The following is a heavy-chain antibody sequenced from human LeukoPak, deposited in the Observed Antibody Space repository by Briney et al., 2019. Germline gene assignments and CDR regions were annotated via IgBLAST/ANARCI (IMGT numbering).Heavy chain of an antibody. Sequence: GGSLRLSCAASGFTVSSNYMSWVRQAPGKGLEWVSAISGSGGSTYYADSVKGRFTISRDNSKNTLYLQMNSLRAEDTAVYYCAKSPLGATYYMDVWGKGTTVTISS. CDR2: ISGSGGST. CDR1: GFTVSSNY. V-gene: IGHV3-23*01. CDR3: AKSPLGATYYMDV. D-gene: IGHD3-16*01. J-gene: IGHJ6*03.